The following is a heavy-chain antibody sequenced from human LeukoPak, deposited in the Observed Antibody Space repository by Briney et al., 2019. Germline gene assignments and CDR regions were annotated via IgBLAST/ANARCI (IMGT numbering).Heavy chain of an antibody. CDR3: ARDGRGYSYGVDYYFDY. Sequence: AASVKVSCKASGGTFSSYAISWVRQAPGQGLEWMGRIFPIFGTANYAQTIQGSATITTAESTRPPYMELSSRRSEDTAGSHCARDGRGYSYGVDYYFDYWGQGTLVTVSS. CDR1: GGTFSSYA. V-gene: IGHV1-69*05. D-gene: IGHD5-18*01. CDR2: IFPIFGTA. J-gene: IGHJ4*02.